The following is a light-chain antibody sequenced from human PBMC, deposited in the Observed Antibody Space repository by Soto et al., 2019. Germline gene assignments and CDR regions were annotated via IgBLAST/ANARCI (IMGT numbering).Light chain of an antibody. Sequence: DIQMTQSPSSLSASVGDRVTISCRASQSITIYLNWYQQTPGKAPRFLIYGASTLQTGVPSRFSGSGSMTDFTLTISNLQPEDFATYYCQQTYSAPRTFGPGTKVDIK. CDR1: QSITIY. CDR3: QQTYSAPRT. J-gene: IGKJ1*01. V-gene: IGKV1-39*01. CDR2: GAS.